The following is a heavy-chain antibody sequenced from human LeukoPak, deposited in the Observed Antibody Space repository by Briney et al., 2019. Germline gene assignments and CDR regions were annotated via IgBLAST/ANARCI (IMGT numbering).Heavy chain of an antibody. CDR2: IYFSGST. V-gene: IGHV4-59*01. CDR3: ARVGGSNFYNYGMDV. J-gene: IGHJ6*02. D-gene: IGHD4-11*01. CDR1: DDSIGNYY. Sequence: PSETLSLTCTVSDDSIGNYYWSWLRQSPGKGLEWIGYIYFSGSTNYNPSLKRRVTMSVVTSKNQFSLRLTSVTAADTATYYCARVGGSNFYNYGMDVWGQGTTVIVSS.